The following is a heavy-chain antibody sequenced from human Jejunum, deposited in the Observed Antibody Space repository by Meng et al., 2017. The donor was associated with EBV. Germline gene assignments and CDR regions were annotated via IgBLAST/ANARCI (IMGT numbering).Heavy chain of an antibody. CDR3: ARDERLGPYYFEY. CDR1: GYTFTTYG. CDR2: INTGNGDT. Sequence: QVQMVRAGAEVKKPGASVKISGRDSGYTFTTYGIHWLRQAPGERLELMGWINTGNGDTLYAQKFQGRVTITRDTSANTVYMDLSSLLSEDTAMYYCARDERLGPYYFEYWGQGTLVTVSS. V-gene: IGHV1-3*04. D-gene: IGHD1-1*01. J-gene: IGHJ4*02.